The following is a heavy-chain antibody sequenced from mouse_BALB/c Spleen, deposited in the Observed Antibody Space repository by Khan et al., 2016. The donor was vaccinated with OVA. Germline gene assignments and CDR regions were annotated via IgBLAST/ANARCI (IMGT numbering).Heavy chain of an antibody. V-gene: IGHV9-2-1*01. J-gene: IGHJ4*01. D-gene: IGHD2-4*01. CDR3: TSKDYDSGGLYSIDY. Sequence: QIQLVQSGPELKKPGETVKISCKASGYTFTDYSMQWVKQAPGKGLKWVGWINTETGEPTYADDFKGRFAFSLETSARTAYLQFNNLKNEDTATDYYTSKDYDSGGLYSIDYWGQGTSVTVSS. CDR1: GYTFTDYS. CDR2: INTETGEP.